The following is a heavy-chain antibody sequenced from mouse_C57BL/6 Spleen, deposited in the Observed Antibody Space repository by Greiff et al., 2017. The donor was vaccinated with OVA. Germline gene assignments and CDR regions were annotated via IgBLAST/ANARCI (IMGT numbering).Heavy chain of an antibody. CDR2: IYPGSGNT. J-gene: IGHJ2*01. D-gene: IGHD1-1*01. CDR3: AREGTTVDFDY. CDR1: GYTFTDYY. V-gene: IGHV1-76*01. Sequence: VKVVESGAELVRPGASVKLSCKASGYTFTDYYINWVKQRPGQGLEWIARIYPGSGNTYYNEKFKGKATLTAEKSSSTAYMQLSSLTSEDSAVYFCAREGTTVDFDYWGQGTTLTVSS.